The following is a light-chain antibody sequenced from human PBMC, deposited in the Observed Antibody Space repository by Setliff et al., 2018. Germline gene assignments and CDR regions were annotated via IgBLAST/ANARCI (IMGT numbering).Light chain of an antibody. CDR2: DVV. CDR1: SSDAGGYNY. Sequence: QSVLTQPASVSGSPGQPITISCTGTSSDAGGYNYVSWYQQHPGKAPKVIIYDVVVRPSGVSNRFSGSKSGNTASLTISGLQAEDEADYYCSSYTTSGTLVFGGGTQRTVL. J-gene: IGLJ2*01. CDR3: SSYTTSGTLV. V-gene: IGLV2-14*03.